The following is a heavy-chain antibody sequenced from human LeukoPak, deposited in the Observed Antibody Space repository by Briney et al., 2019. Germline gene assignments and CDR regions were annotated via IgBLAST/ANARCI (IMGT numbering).Heavy chain of an antibody. CDR3: AREVDLYSCSSTSCYTDY. J-gene: IGHJ4*02. Sequence: GRSLRLSCAASGFTFDDYAMHWVRHAPGKGLEWVSGISWNSGSIGYADSVKGRFTISRDNAKNSLNLQMNSLRAEDTAVYYCAREVDLYSCSSTSCYTDYWGQGTLVTVSS. CDR1: GFTFDDYA. D-gene: IGHD2-2*02. V-gene: IGHV3-9*01. CDR2: ISWNSGSI.